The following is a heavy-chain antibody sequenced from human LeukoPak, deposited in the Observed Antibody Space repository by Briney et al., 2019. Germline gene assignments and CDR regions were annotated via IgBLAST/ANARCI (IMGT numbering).Heavy chain of an antibody. V-gene: IGHV3-21*01. CDR2: ISSSSSYI. D-gene: IGHD3-9*01. J-gene: IGHJ4*02. Sequence: GESLKISCAASGFTFSSYSMNWVRQAPGKGLEWVSSISSSSSYIYYADSVKGRFTISRDNAKNSLYLQMNSLRAEDTAVYYCAREDILTGYYYWGQGTLVTVSS. CDR1: GFTFSSYS. CDR3: AREDILTGYYY.